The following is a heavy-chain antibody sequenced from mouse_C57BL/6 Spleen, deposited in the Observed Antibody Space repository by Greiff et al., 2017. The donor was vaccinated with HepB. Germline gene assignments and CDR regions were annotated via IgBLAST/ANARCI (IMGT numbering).Heavy chain of an antibody. CDR1: GYTFTDYN. J-gene: IGHJ2*01. CDR3: ARRGYYGSSPPFDY. D-gene: IGHD1-1*01. CDR2: INPNNGGT. Sequence: VQLQQSGPELVKPGASVKIPCKASGYTFTDYNMDWVKQSHGKSLEWIGDINPNNGGTIYNQKFKGKATLTVDKSSSTAYMELRSLTSEDTAVYYCARRGYYGSSPPFDYWGQGTTLTVSS. V-gene: IGHV1-18*01.